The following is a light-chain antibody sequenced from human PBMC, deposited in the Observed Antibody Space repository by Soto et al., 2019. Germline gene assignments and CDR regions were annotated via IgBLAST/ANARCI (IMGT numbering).Light chain of an antibody. CDR3: QQYGSSPRT. CDR2: GAS. V-gene: IGKV3-20*01. Sequence: ETVFTPSPGTLSLSPGERATLSCMASQSVSSSYLAWYQQKPGQAPRLLIYGASSRATGIPDRFSGSGSGTGFTLTSSRLEHEDIAVYYCQQYGSSPRTFGQGTNVDIK. CDR1: QSVSSSY. J-gene: IGKJ1*01.